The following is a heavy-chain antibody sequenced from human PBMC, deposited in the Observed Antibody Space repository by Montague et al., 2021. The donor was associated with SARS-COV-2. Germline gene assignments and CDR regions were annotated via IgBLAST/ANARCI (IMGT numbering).Heavy chain of an antibody. CDR2: IYYSGST. CDR3: ARHDDILTTYYYYYGMDV. CDR1: GGSISSSSYY. D-gene: IGHD3-9*01. J-gene: IGHJ6*02. V-gene: IGHV4-39*01. Sequence: SETLSLTCTVSGGSISSSSYYWGWIRQPPGKGLEWIGSIYYSGSTYYNPSLKSRVTMSVDTSKNQFSLKLSSVTAADTAVYYCARHDDILTTYYYYYGMDVWGQGTTVTVSS.